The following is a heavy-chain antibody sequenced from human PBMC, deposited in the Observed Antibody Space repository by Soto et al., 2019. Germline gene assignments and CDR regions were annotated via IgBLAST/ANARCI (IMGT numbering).Heavy chain of an antibody. J-gene: IGHJ5*02. V-gene: IGHV3-30*18. CDR3: AKDSRPGHYYGSGSYQGSDWFDP. D-gene: IGHD3-10*01. CDR1: GFTFSSYG. Sequence: SLRLSCAASGFTFSSYGMHWVRQAPGKGLEWVAVISYDGSNKYYADSVKGRFTISRDNSKNTLYLQMNSLRAEDTAVYYCAKDSRPGHYYGSGSYQGSDWFDPWGQGTLVTVSS. CDR2: ISYDGSNK.